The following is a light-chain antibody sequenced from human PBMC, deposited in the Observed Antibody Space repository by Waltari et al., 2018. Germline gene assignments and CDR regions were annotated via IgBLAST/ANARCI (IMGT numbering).Light chain of an antibody. CDR2: DVF. J-gene: IGKJ3*01. V-gene: IGKV3-11*01. Sequence: EIVLSQSPVTLSFSTGEISTLSCRASQNIQTFLAWYQHRPGQPPRLLIYDVFYRATCIPARFSGSGSGTYFTLSISSLEPEDFAVYFCQQRSDWPPFTFGPGTRVEI. CDR1: QNIQTF. CDR3: QQRSDWPPFT.